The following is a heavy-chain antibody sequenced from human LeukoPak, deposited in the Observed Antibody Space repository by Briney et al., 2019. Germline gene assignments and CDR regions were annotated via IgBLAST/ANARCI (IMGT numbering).Heavy chain of an antibody. CDR2: INPNSGGT. D-gene: IGHD6-13*01. J-gene: IGHJ4*02. CDR3: ARAGIAAISFDY. Sequence: GASVKVSCKASGYTFTGYYMHWVRQAPGQGLEWMGWINPNSGGTNYAQKFQGWDTMTRDTSISTAYMELSRLRSDDTAVYYCARAGIAAISFDYWGQGTLVTVSS. V-gene: IGHV1-2*04. CDR1: GYTFTGYY.